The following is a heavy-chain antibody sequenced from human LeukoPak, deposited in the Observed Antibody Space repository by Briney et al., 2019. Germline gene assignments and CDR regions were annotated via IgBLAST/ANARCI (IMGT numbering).Heavy chain of an antibody. CDR1: GGTFSSYA. D-gene: IGHD3-10*01. CDR3: ARHRPTGESDY. V-gene: IGHV1-69*04. Sequence: SVKVSCKASGGTFSSYAISWVRQAPGQGFEWMGRIIPILGIANYAQKFQGRVTITADKSTSTAYMELSSLRSEDTAVYYCARHRPTGESDYWGQGTLVTVSS. CDR2: IIPILGIA. J-gene: IGHJ4*02.